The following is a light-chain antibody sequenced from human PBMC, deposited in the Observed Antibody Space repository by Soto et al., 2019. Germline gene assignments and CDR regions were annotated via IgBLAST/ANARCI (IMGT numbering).Light chain of an antibody. CDR1: TGAVISVHY. J-gene: IGLJ2*01. V-gene: IGLV7-46*01. CDR2: DTS. Sequence: QTVVTQEPSLTVSPGGTVTLTCGSSTGAVISVHYPYWFQQKPGQAPRTLIYDTSDKHSWTPARFSGSLLGGKAALTLSGAQPEDEAEYYCLLSYGGARVFGGGTQLTVL. CDR3: LLSYGGARV.